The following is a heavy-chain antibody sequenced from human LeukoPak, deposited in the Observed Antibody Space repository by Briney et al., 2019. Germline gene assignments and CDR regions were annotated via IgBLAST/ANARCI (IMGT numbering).Heavy chain of an antibody. Sequence: ASVKVSCKASGYTFTSYDINWVRQATGQGLEWMGWMNPNSGNTGYAQKFQGRVTITRNTSISTAYMELSSLRSEDTAVYYCAIHMVRGVISWFDRWGQGTLVTVSS. V-gene: IGHV1-8*03. D-gene: IGHD3-10*01. CDR1: GYTFTSYD. CDR3: AIHMVRGVISWFDR. CDR2: MNPNSGNT. J-gene: IGHJ5*02.